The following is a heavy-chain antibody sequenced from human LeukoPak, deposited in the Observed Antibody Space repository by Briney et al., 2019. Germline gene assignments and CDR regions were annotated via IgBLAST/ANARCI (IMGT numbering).Heavy chain of an antibody. D-gene: IGHD6-13*01. CDR1: GGAISSSSYY. Sequence: SETLSLTCTVSGGAISSSSYYWDWIRQPPGQGLEWIGSIYYSGITYYNASLKSRVTMSIDTAKNHFSPKLSSVTAADTAVYFCARHLGSSSSWYSGWFDPWGQGTLVTVSS. J-gene: IGHJ5*02. CDR2: IYYSGIT. V-gene: IGHV4-39*01. CDR3: ARHLGSSSSWYSGWFDP.